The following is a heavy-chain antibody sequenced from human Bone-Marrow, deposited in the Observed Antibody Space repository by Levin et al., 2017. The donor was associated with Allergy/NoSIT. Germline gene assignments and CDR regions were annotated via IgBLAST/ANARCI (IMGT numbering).Heavy chain of an antibody. V-gene: IGHV3-7*01. J-gene: IGHJ4*02. CDR1: GFAFSTYW. Sequence: GGSLRLSCAASGFAFSTYWMSWVRQAPGKGLEWVANIKQDGSEKYYVDSVKGRFTISRDNAKDSLYLQMNSLRAEDTAVYYCARCRDGGYCNGGNAYWGQGTLVTVSS. D-gene: IGHD2-15*01. CDR3: ARCRDGGYCNGGNAY. CDR2: IKQDGSEK.